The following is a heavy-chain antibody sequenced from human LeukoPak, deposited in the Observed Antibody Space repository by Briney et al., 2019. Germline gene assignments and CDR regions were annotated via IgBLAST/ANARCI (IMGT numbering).Heavy chain of an antibody. V-gene: IGHV4-31*03. CDR2: VYYSGST. D-gene: IGHD3-10*01. Sequence: SETLSLTCTVSGGSISSGGYYWSWIRQHRGKGLEWMGYVYYSGSTYYNPSLKSRVTISVDTPKNQFSLKLSSVTAADTAVYYCARASDVLLWFGESGGSFDIWGQGTMVTVSS. CDR1: GGSISSGGYY. CDR3: ARASDVLLWFGESGGSFDI. J-gene: IGHJ3*02.